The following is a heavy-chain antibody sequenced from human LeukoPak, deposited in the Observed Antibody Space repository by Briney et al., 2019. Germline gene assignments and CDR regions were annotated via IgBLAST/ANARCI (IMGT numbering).Heavy chain of an antibody. D-gene: IGHD3-22*01. J-gene: IGHJ5*01. CDR2: ISTGSSYI. Sequence: GGSLGLSCAASGFTFSTYTMNWVRQAPGKGLEWVSSISTGSSYIYYADSVRGRFTISRDNAKNSLYLQMNNLRAADTAVYYCARDRIAYYDKGGFESWGQGTLVTVSS. CDR3: ARDRIAYYDKGGFES. CDR1: GFTFSTYT. V-gene: IGHV3-21*01.